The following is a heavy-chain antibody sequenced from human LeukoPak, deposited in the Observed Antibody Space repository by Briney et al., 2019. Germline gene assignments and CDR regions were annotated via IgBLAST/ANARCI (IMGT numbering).Heavy chain of an antibody. CDR1: GFTFSSYG. CDR3: AKGTGHYYYYMDV. Sequence: GRSLRLSCAASGFTFSSYGMHWVRQAPGKGLEWVALIWYDGSNKYYADSVKGRFTISRDNSKNTLYLQMNSLRAEDMAVYYCAKGTGHYYYYMDVWGKGTTVTVSS. D-gene: IGHD1-14*01. J-gene: IGHJ6*03. V-gene: IGHV3-33*06. CDR2: IWYDGSNK.